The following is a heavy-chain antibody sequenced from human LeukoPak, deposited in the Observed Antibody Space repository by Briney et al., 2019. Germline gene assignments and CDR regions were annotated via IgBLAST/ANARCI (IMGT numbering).Heavy chain of an antibody. D-gene: IGHD6-19*01. J-gene: IGHJ4*02. CDR3: VRAPNTYGYTTGF. Sequence: PGGSLRLSCIASGFTFDDYGMRWVRQVPGEGLEWVSGVNWKGGSSGYAESVKGRFTVFRDNAKNSLYLQMNSLSAEDTALYYCVRAPNTYGYTTGFWGPGPLVTVSS. CDR1: GFTFDDYG. V-gene: IGHV3-20*04. CDR2: VNWKGGSS.